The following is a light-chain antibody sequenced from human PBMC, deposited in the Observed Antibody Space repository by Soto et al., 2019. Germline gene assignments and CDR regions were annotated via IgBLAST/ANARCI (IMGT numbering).Light chain of an antibody. Sequence: AIQMTQSPSSLSASVGDRVTITCRASQGITDDLNWYQQKPGKAPKLLIYAASSLQSGVPSRFSGSGSGTDFTLTISSLQPEDFATYCCLQDYNYPRTLGQGTKVDIK. CDR1: QGITDD. CDR2: AAS. CDR3: LQDYNYPRT. J-gene: IGKJ1*01. V-gene: IGKV1-6*01.